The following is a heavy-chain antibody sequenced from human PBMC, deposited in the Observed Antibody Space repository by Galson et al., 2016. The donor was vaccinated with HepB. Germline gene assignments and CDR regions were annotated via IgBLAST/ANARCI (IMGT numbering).Heavy chain of an antibody. V-gene: IGHV1-46*01. D-gene: IGHD6-13*01. J-gene: IGHJ6*02. Sequence: SVKVSCKASGYTFTSYYMHWVRQAPGQGLEWMGIINPSGGSTSYAQKFQGRVTMTRDTSTSTVYMELSSLRYEDTAVYYCARDSGAAAALVYYYYGMDVWGQGTTVTVSS. CDR3: ARDSGAAAALVYYYYGMDV. CDR2: INPSGGST. CDR1: GYTFTSYY.